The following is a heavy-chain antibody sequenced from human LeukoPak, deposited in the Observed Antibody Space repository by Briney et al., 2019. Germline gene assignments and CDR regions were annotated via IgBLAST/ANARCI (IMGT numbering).Heavy chain of an antibody. V-gene: IGHV3-30*03. Sequence: GGSLRLSCAASGFTFSSYCMSWVRQAPGKGLEWVAVISYDGSNKYYADSVKGRFTISRDNSKNTLYLQMNSLRAEDTAVYYCARGHYGSGSFVDYWGQGTLVTVSS. J-gene: IGHJ4*02. CDR3: ARGHYGSGSFVDY. D-gene: IGHD3-10*01. CDR2: ISYDGSNK. CDR1: GFTFSSYC.